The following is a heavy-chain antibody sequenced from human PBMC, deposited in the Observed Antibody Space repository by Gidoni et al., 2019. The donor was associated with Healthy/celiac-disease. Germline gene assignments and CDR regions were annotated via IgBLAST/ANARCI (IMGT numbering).Heavy chain of an antibody. V-gene: IGHV1-69*01. D-gene: IGHD4-17*01. Sequence: QLQLVQSGAEVTKPGSSVNVSCKASGRTFSSYAISWVRQDPGQGLEWMGGIIPIFGTANYAQKFQGRVTITADESTSTAYMELSSLRSEDTAVYYCARGDGDGVTPLGYWGQGTLVTVSS. CDR2: IIPIFGTA. J-gene: IGHJ4*02. CDR3: ARGDGDGVTPLGY. CDR1: GRTFSSYA.